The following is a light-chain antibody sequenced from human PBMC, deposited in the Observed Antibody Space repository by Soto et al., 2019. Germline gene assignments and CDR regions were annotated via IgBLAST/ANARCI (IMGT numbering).Light chain of an antibody. J-gene: IGLJ1*01. CDR2: DVS. Sequence: QSALTQPRSVSGSPGQSVTISCTGTSSDVGGYNYVSWYQQHPGKAPKLMIYDVSKRPSGVPDRFSGSKSGNTASLTISGLQAEDEADYYCQSYDRSLSGYVLGTGTKLTVL. CDR1: SSDVGGYNY. CDR3: QSYDRSLSGYV. V-gene: IGLV2-11*01.